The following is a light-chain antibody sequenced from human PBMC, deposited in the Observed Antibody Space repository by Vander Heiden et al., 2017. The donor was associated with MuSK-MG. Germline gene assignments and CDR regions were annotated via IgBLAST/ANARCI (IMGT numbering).Light chain of an antibody. CDR2: LGS. J-gene: IGKJ2*01. CDR3: LQALQPPT. CDR1: QSLLHSIGYNY. Sequence: IVLTQSALSLPVTTGEPASISCMPSQSLLHSIGYNYLYWYLQTPGQPTQLLIYLGSNRASGVPDRFSGSGSGTDFTLNISRVEAEYVGVYYCLQALQPPTFGQGTKLEIK. V-gene: IGKV2-28*01.